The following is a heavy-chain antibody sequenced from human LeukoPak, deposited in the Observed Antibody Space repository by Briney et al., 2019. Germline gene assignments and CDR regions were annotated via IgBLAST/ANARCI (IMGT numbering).Heavy chain of an antibody. CDR2: IYYSGST. V-gene: IGHV4-59*01. CDR1: GGSISSYY. Sequence: SETLSLTCTVSGGSISSYYWSWIRQPPGKGLEWIGYIYYSGSTNYNPSLKSRVTISVDTSKNQFSLKLSSVTAADTAVYYCARSYGSGSYFDYWGQGILVTVSS. J-gene: IGHJ4*02. D-gene: IGHD3-10*01. CDR3: ARSYGSGSYFDY.